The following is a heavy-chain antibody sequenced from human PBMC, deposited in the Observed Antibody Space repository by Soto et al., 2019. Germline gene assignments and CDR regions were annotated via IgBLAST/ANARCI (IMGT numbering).Heavy chain of an antibody. V-gene: IGHV3-33*01. Sequence: QVQLVESGGGVVQPGRSLRLSCAASGFTFSSYGMHWVRQAPGKALEWVAVIWYDGSNKYYADSVKGRFTISRDTSKNTLYLPMNSLRAEDTAVYYCARGKPGPGSYYHPLDYWGQGTLVTVSS. D-gene: IGHD3-10*01. CDR3: ARGKPGPGSYYHPLDY. CDR2: IWYDGSNK. CDR1: GFTFSSYG. J-gene: IGHJ4*02.